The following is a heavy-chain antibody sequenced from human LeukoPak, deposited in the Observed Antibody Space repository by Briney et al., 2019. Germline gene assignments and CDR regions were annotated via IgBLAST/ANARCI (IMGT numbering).Heavy chain of an antibody. CDR2: IYPGDSDT. D-gene: IGHD3-9*01. Sequence: RSGASLQISCQGSGYIFTSYWIGWVRPMPGKGLEWMGIIYPGDSDTRYSPSFQGQVTISADKSISTAYLQWSSLKASDTAMYYCARLYDILTGYDYWGQGTLVTVSS. J-gene: IGHJ4*02. CDR3: ARLYDILTGYDY. V-gene: IGHV5-51*01. CDR1: GYIFTSYW.